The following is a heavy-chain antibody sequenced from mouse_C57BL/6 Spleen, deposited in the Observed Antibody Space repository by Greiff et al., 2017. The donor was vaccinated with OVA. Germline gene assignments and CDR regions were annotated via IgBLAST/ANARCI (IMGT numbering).Heavy chain of an antibody. CDR2: IDPSDSYT. J-gene: IGHJ1*03. CDR3: ARGGDVGGYFDV. Sequence: QVQLQQPGAELVMPGASVKLSCKASGYTFTSYWMHWVKQRPGQGLEWIGEIDPSDSYTNYNQKFKGKSTLTVDKSSSTAYMQLSSLTSEDSAVYYCARGGDVGGYFDVWGTGTTVTVSS. CDR1: GYTFTSYW. V-gene: IGHV1-69*01. D-gene: IGHD1-1*02.